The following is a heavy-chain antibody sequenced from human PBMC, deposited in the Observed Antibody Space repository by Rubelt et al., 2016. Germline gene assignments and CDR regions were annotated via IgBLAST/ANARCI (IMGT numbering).Heavy chain of an antibody. V-gene: IGHV4-39*07. Sequence: QLQLQESGPGLVKPSETLSLTCTVSGGSISSSSYYWGWIRQPPGKGLEWIGSIYYSGSTYYNPSLKSRVTISVDTSKTQFSLKLSSVTAADTAVYYCARAVSYYDSSGYGYYYYMDVWGKGTTVTVSS. J-gene: IGHJ6*03. CDR3: ARAVSYYDSSGYGYYYYMDV. D-gene: IGHD3-22*01. CDR2: IYYSGST. CDR1: GGSISSSSYY.